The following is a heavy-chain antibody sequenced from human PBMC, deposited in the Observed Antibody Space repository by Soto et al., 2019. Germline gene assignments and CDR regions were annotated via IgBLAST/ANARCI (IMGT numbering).Heavy chain of an antibody. Sequence: ASVKVSCKASGYTFTGYYMHWVRQAPGQGLEWMGWINPNSGGTNYAQKFQGRVTMTRDTSISTAYMELSRLRSDDTAVYYCASGPPTDLGMVRCFDLWGQGTLVTVSS. D-gene: IGHD3-10*01. J-gene: IGHJ5*02. CDR2: INPNSGGT. CDR3: ASGPPTDLGMVRCFDL. V-gene: IGHV1-2*02. CDR1: GYTFTGYY.